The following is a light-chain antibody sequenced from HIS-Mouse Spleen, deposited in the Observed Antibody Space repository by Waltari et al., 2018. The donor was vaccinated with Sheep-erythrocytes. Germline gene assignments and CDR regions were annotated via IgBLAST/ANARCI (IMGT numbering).Light chain of an antibody. CDR1: SSDVGGYNY. Sequence: SALTQPRSVSGSPGQSVTISCPGTSSDVGGYNYASWYQQHPGTAPKLMIYDVSKRPSGVPDRFSGSKSGNTASLTISGLQAEDEADYYCCSYAGSYNHVFATGTKVTVL. V-gene: IGLV2-11*01. J-gene: IGLJ1*01. CDR3: CSYAGSYNHV. CDR2: DVS.